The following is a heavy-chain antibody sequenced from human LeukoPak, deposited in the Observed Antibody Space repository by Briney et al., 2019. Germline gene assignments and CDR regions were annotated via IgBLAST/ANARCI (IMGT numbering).Heavy chain of an antibody. D-gene: IGHD7-27*01. CDR1: GFTFSSFW. Sequence: GGSLRLSCAASGFTFSSFWMSWVRQAPGKGPEWVASIKQDGSEKYYVDSVKGRFTISRDNAKNSVYLQMNSLRAEDTAVYYCARGPPNWGYDYWGPGTLVTVSS. J-gene: IGHJ4*02. CDR2: IKQDGSEK. V-gene: IGHV3-7*01. CDR3: ARGPPNWGYDY.